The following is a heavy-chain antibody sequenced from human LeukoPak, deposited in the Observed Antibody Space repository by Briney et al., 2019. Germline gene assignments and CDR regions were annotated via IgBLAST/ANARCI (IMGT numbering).Heavy chain of an antibody. CDR3: ARHHSGSYWVYFDY. D-gene: IGHD1-26*01. CDR2: IYYSGST. Sequence: SETLSLTCTVSGGSISSGGYYWSWIRQHPGKGLEWIGYIYYSGSTYYNPSLKSRVTISVDTSKNQFSLKLSSVTAADTAVYYCARHHSGSYWVYFDYWGQGTLVTVSS. J-gene: IGHJ4*02. CDR1: GGSISSGGYY. V-gene: IGHV4-31*03.